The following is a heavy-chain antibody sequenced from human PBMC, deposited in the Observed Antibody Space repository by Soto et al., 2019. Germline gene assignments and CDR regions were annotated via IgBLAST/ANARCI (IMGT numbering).Heavy chain of an antibody. CDR3: AKDLTSVTTGWFDA. V-gene: IGHV3-23*01. J-gene: IGHJ5*02. CDR1: GFTFSSYA. D-gene: IGHD4-17*01. CDR2: ISGGGGTT. Sequence: EVQLLESGGGLVQPGGSLRLSCAASGFTFSSYAMSWVRQSPGKGLEWVSTISGGGGTTYYADSVKGRFTISTDNSKNTLYLHMNSLRVDDTAVYYCAKDLTSVTTGWFDAWGQGTLVTVSS.